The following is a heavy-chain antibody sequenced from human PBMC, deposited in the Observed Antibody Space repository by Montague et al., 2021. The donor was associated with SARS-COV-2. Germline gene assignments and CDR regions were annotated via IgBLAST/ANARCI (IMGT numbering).Heavy chain of an antibody. Sequence: PALVKPTQTLTLTCTFSGFPLSTIGVGVGWFRKPPGKALEWLALIYWDDDKHYSPSLKSRLTITKDTSNNQVVLTMTNMDPLDTATYYCAHRAGKWFWESRKYYFDYWGQGTLVTVSS. CDR3: AHRAGKWFWESRKYYFDY. D-gene: IGHD3-10*01. CDR1: GFPLSTIGVG. V-gene: IGHV2-5*02. CDR2: IYWDDDK. J-gene: IGHJ4*02.